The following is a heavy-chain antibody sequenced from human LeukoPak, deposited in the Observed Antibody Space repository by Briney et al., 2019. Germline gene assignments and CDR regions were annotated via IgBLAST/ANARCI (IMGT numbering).Heavy chain of an antibody. J-gene: IGHJ6*04. CDR3: ARIFREYCSSTSCYWPNYYYYGMDV. Sequence: GGSLRLSCAASGFTFSSYEMNWVRQAQGKGLEWVSYISSSGSTIYYADSVKGRFTISRDNAKNSLYLQMNSLRAEDTAVYYCARIFREYCSSTSCYWPNYYYYGMDVWGKGTTVTVSS. CDR2: ISSSGSTI. D-gene: IGHD2-2*01. V-gene: IGHV3-48*03. CDR1: GFTFSSYE.